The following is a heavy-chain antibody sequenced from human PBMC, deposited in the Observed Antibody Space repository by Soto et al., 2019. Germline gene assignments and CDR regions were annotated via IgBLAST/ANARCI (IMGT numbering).Heavy chain of an antibody. CDR2: ISGSGGST. D-gene: IGHD3-9*01. CDR1: GFTFSSYA. V-gene: IGHV3-23*01. J-gene: IGHJ4*02. CDR3: AKDSRYFDWLLPNDY. Sequence: GSLRLSCAASGFTFSSYAMSWVRQAPGKGLEWVSAISGSGGSTYYADSVKGRFTISRDNSKNTLYLQMNSLRAEDTAVYYCAKDSRYFDWLLPNDYWGQGTLVTVSS.